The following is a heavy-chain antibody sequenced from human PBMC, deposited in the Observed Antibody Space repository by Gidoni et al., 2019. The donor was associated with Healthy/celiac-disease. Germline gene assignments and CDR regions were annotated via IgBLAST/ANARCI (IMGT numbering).Heavy chain of an antibody. CDR3: AKDSRDYNNWFDP. V-gene: IGHV3-30*18. CDR2: ISYDGSNK. Sequence: QVQLVESGGGVVQPGRSLRLSCAASGFIFSSYGMHWVRQAPGKGLEWVAVISYDGSNKYYADSVKGRFTISRDNSKNTLYLQMNSLRAEDTAVYYCAKDSRDYNNWFDPWGQGTLVTVSS. J-gene: IGHJ5*02. D-gene: IGHD4-17*01. CDR1: GFIFSSYG.